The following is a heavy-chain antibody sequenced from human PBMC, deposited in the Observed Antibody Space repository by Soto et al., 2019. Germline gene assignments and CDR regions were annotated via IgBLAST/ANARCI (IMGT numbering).Heavy chain of an antibody. V-gene: IGHV1-58*01. D-gene: IGHD2-8*01. CDR1: GFTFTSSA. J-gene: IGHJ4*02. CDR2: IAVGSGYT. Sequence: QMQLEQSGPEVKKPGTSVKVSCRASGFTFTSSAFQRVRQARGQRLEWIGWIAVGSGYTNYVQRFQDRVTLTRDMSTATTYMELSRLTSEDTAIYYCAADATAWQQMVPSDYWGQGTLVTVSS. CDR3: AADATAWQQMVPSDY.